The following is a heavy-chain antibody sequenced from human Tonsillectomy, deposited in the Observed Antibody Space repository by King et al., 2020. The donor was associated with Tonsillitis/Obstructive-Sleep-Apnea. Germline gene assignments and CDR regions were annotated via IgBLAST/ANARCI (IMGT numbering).Heavy chain of an antibody. CDR3: ARDSMSHYYDSSAYYTFNY. CDR1: GYTFTNYG. Sequence: QVQLVESGAEVKKPGASVKVSCKASGYTFTNYGISWVRQAPGQGLEWMAWISAHNGHTNYAQKFQGRVTMTTDASTSTAYMELRSLRSDDTAVYYCARDSMSHYYDSSAYYTFNYWGQGPLVTVSS. J-gene: IGHJ4*02. D-gene: IGHD3-22*01. CDR2: ISAHNGHT. V-gene: IGHV1-18*01.